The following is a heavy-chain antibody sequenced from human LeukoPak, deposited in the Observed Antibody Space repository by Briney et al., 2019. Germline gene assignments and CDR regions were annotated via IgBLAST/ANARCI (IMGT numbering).Heavy chain of an antibody. V-gene: IGHV1-18*01. CDR2: ISAYNGNT. CDR1: GYTFTSYD. CDR3: ARVHLVEVVAATSWFDP. D-gene: IGHD2-15*01. Sequence: ASVKVSCKASGYTFTSYDINWVRQAPGQGLEWMGWISAYNGNTNYGQKLQGRVTMTTDTSTSTAYMELRSLRSDDTAVYYCARVHLVEVVAATSWFDPWGQGTLVTVSS. J-gene: IGHJ5*02.